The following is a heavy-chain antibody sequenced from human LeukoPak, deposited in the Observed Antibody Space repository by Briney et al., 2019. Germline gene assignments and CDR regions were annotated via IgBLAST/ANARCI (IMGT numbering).Heavy chain of an antibody. V-gene: IGHV3-23*01. Sequence: GGSLRLSCAASGFTFSSYAMSWVRQAPGKGLEWVSAISGSGGSTYYADSVKGRFTISRDNSKNTLYLQMNSLRAEDTAVYYCATNPGYSSGWSPLYFDYWGQGTLVTVSS. CDR2: ISGSGGST. D-gene: IGHD6-19*01. CDR3: ATNPGYSSGWSPLYFDY. J-gene: IGHJ4*02. CDR1: GFTFSSYA.